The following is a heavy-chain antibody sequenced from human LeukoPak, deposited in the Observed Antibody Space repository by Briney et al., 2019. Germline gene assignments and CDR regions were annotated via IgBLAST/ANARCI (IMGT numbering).Heavy chain of an antibody. J-gene: IGHJ4*02. CDR1: GGSISSGSYY. Sequence: SQTLSLTCTVSGGSISSGSYYWSWIRQPAGKGLEWIGRIYTSGSTNYNPSLKSRVTISVDTSKNQFSLKLSSVTAADTAVYYCARDRYGSYYDSSGYTYYFDFWGQGPLVTVSS. V-gene: IGHV4-61*02. CDR3: ARDRYGSYYDSSGYTYYFDF. CDR2: IYTSGST. D-gene: IGHD3-22*01.